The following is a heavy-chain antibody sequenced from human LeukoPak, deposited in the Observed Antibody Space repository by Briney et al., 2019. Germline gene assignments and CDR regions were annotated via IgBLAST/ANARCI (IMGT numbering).Heavy chain of an antibody. V-gene: IGHV4-34*01. CDR1: GGSFGGYY. D-gene: IGHD3-22*01. J-gene: IGHJ4*02. CDR2: INHSGST. CDR3: ARGSRDSSGYYFDY. Sequence: SETLSLTCAVYGGSFGGYYWSWIRQPPGKGLEWIGEINHSGSTNYNPSLKSRVTISVDTSKNQFSLKLSSVTAADTAVYYCARGSRDSSGYYFDYWGQGTLVTVSS.